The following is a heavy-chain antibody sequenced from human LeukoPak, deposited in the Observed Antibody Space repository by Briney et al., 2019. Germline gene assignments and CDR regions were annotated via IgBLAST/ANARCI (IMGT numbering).Heavy chain of an antibody. CDR2: MIYSGTT. J-gene: IGHJ4*02. D-gene: IGHD3-10*01. CDR3: ARAYYGSGSYDY. V-gene: IGHV4-39*07. CDR1: GGSISSSTYY. Sequence: SETLSLTCTISGGSISSSTYYWGWIRQPPGKGPEWIGSMIYSGTTYYSPSLKSRVTISIDTSKNQFSLKLGSVAAADTAMYFCARAYYGSGSYDYWGQGILVTVSS.